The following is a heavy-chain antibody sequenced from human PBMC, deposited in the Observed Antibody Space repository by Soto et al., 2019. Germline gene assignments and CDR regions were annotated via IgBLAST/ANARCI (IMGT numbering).Heavy chain of an antibody. CDR2: IYSGGST. CDR3: AREMQPRSSVEYYYYMDV. V-gene: IGHV3-53*04. CDR1: GFTVSSNY. J-gene: IGHJ6*03. Sequence: EVQLVESGGGLVQPGGSLRLSCAASGFTVSSNYMSWVRQAPGKGLEWVSVIYSGGSTYYADSVKGRFTISLHNSKTTVYLQMNCLRAEDTAVYYCAREMQPRSSVEYYYYMDVLGKGPTVTVSS. D-gene: IGHD6-13*01.